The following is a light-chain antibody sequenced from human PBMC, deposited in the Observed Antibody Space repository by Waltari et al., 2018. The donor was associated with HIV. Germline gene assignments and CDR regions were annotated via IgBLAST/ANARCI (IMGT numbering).Light chain of an antibody. CDR2: WAS. Sequence: DIVMTQSPESLAVSLCERATINCKSSQTIFYKSNNKNYLAWYQRKPGQSPKLLISWASNREFGVPDRFSGSGSGTDFTLTINNLQAEDVAVYYCQQFYRTPYTFG. CDR1: QTIFYKSNNKNY. V-gene: IGKV4-1*01. CDR3: QQFYRTPYT. J-gene: IGKJ2*01.